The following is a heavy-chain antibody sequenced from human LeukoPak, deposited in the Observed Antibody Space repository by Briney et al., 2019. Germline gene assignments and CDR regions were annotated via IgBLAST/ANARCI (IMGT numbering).Heavy chain of an antibody. D-gene: IGHD5-12*01. Sequence: GGSLRLSCAASGFTFSSYWMNWVRQAPGKGLEWVANIKEDGSEKYYVDSVKGRFTISRDNAKNSLYLQMNSLRAEDTAVYYCAGKRRVDPNYSDYWGQGTLVTVSS. CDR1: GFTFSSYW. V-gene: IGHV3-7*01. CDR3: AGKRRVDPNYSDY. CDR2: IKEDGSEK. J-gene: IGHJ4*02.